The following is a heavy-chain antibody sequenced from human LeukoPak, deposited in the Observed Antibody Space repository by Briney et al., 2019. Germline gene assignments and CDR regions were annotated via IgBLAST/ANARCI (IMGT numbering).Heavy chain of an antibody. CDR1: GGSISSGGYS. Sequence: SQTLSLTCAVSGGSISSGGYSWSWIRQPPGKGLEWIGYIYHSGSTYYNPSLKSRVTISVDRSKNQFSLKLSSVTAADTAVYYCARNYGDFGFDCWGQGTLVTVSS. CDR3: ARNYGDFGFDC. J-gene: IGHJ4*02. CDR2: IYHSGST. V-gene: IGHV4-30-2*01. D-gene: IGHD4-17*01.